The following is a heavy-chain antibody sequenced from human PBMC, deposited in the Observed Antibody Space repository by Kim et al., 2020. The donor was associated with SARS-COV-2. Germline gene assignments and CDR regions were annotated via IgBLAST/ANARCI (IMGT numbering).Heavy chain of an antibody. CDR1: GGSISSYY. V-gene: IGHV4-4*07. CDR3: ARDGPNLSRASVPKFDP. J-gene: IGHJ5*02. D-gene: IGHD2-2*01. Sequence: SETLSLTCTVSGGSISSYYWSWIRQPAGKGLEWIGRIYTSGSTNYNPSLKSRVTMSLDTSKNQFSLKLSSVTAADTAVYYCARDGPNLSRASVPKFDPWGQGTLVTVSS. CDR2: IYTSGST.